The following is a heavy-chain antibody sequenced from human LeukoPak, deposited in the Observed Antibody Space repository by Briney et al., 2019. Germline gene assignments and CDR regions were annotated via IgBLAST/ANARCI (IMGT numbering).Heavy chain of an antibody. CDR1: GFTFSSYA. CDR2: ISGSGGST. CDR3: AKDYRGSYGFDY. D-gene: IGHD1-26*01. J-gene: IGHJ4*02. Sequence: GGSLGLSCAASGFTFSSYAMSWVRQAPGKGLEWVSAISGSGGSTYYADSVKGRFTISRDNSKNTLYLQMNSLRAEDTAVYYCAKDYRGSYGFDYWGQGTLVTVSS. V-gene: IGHV3-23*01.